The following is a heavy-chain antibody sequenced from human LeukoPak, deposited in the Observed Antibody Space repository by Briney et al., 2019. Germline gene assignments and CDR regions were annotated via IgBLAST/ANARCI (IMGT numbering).Heavy chain of an antibody. V-gene: IGHV3-7*01. CDR1: GFTFSSYG. Sequence: PGGSLRLSCAASGFTFSSYGMHWVRQAPGKGLEWVANINQDGSEKYYVDSVKGRFTISRDNAKNSLYLQINSLRAEDTALYYCARAGKWELVLDSWGQGTLVTVSS. CDR3: ARAGKWELVLDS. CDR2: INQDGSEK. J-gene: IGHJ5*01. D-gene: IGHD1-26*01.